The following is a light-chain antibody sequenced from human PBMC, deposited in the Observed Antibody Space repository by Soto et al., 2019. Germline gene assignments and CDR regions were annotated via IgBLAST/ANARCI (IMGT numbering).Light chain of an antibody. CDR3: MQGVQSHPT. CDR1: QSVVYSDGNTY. CDR2: KVS. Sequence: DIAMTQSPLSLPVTLGQPASISCRSSQSVVYSDGNTYLNWFHQRPGQSPRRLIYKVSNRDSGVPDRFSGSGSGTGFTLKISRVEAEDVGVYYCMQGVQSHPTFGQGTKVDIK. V-gene: IGKV2-30*01. J-gene: IGKJ1*01.